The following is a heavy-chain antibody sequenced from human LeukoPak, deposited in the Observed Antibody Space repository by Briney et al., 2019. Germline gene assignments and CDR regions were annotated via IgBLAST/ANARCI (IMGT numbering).Heavy chain of an antibody. V-gene: IGHV3-23*01. Sequence: GGSLRLSCAASGFTFSSYAMSWVRQAPGKGLEWVSDITGNSYYTYYADSVKGRFTISRDNSKNTLCLQMNSLRAEDTAVYYCAKDYSSGWFLNYWGQGTLVTVSS. CDR2: ITGNSYYT. J-gene: IGHJ4*02. D-gene: IGHD6-19*01. CDR3: AKDYSSGWFLNY. CDR1: GFTFSSYA.